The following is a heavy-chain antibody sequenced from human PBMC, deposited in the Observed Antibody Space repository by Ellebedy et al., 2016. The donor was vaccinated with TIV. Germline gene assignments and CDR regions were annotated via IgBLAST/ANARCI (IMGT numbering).Heavy chain of an antibody. J-gene: IGHJ6*02. V-gene: IGHV3-30-3*01. D-gene: IGHD2-2*01. Sequence: GESLKISCVASGFTFDSYAMHWVRQAPGKGLEWVAVISHDGSSQYYADSVKGRFTVSRDNAMTTVYLEMNSLRAEDTAVYYCAKVRSYCGSTTCLTPHGLDVWGQGTTVTVSS. CDR1: GFTFDSYA. CDR2: ISHDGSSQ. CDR3: AKVRSYCGSTTCLTPHGLDV.